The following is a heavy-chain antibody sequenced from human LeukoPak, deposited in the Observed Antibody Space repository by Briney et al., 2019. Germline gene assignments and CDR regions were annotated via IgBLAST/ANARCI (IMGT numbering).Heavy chain of an antibody. D-gene: IGHD1-26*01. V-gene: IGHV3-74*01. CDR1: GFTFSSYW. CDR3: ARVGLFSGSYGY. J-gene: IGHJ4*02. CDR2: INSDGSST. Sequence: GGSLRLSCAASGFTFSSYWMHWVRQAPGKGLVWVSRINSDGSSTSYADSVKGRFTISKDNAKNTLYLQMNSLRAEDTAVYYCARVGLFSGSYGYWGQGTLVTVSS.